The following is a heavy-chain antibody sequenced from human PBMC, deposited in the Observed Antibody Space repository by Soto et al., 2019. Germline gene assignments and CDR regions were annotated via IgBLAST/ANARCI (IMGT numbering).Heavy chain of an antibody. J-gene: IGHJ6*02. CDR3: ARDVIAAAGYYYYGMDV. D-gene: IGHD6-13*01. CDR1: GGSISSGGYY. V-gene: IGHV4-31*03. Sequence: SETLSLTCTVSGGSISSGGYYWIWIRQHPGKGLEWIGYIYYSGSTYYNPSLKSRVTISVDTSKNQFSLKLSSVTAADTAVYYCARDVIAAAGYYYYGMDVWGQGTTVTVSS. CDR2: IYYSGST.